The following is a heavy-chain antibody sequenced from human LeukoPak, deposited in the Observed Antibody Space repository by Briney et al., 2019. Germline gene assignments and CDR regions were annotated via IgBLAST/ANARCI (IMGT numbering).Heavy chain of an antibody. CDR3: ARVPGYDSSGYFDY. D-gene: IGHD3-22*01. V-gene: IGHV3-30-3*01. J-gene: IGHJ4*02. Sequence: GRSLRLSCAASGFTFSSYAMHWVRQAPGKGLEWVAVMSYDGSNKYYADSVKGRFTISRDNSKNTRYLQMNSLRAEDTAVYYCARVPGYDSSGYFDYWGQGTLVTVSS. CDR1: GFTFSSYA. CDR2: MSYDGSNK.